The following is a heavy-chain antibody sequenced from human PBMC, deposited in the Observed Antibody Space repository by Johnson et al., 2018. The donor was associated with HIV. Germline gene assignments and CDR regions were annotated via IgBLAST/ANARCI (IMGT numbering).Heavy chain of an antibody. D-gene: IGHD6-13*01. J-gene: IGHJ3*01. V-gene: IGHV3-74*01. CDR3: ASRSNWYYPVGAFDL. CDR2: VTSDGRRT. Sequence: VQLVESGGGLVQPGGSLRLSCVASGFTFTNYWMHWVRQAPGQGLVWVSCVTSDGRRTPYADAVKGRFTISRDNAKNTVYLQLNRLRAEDTAVYYCASRSNWYYPVGAFDLWGQGTMVTVSS. CDR1: GFTFTNYW.